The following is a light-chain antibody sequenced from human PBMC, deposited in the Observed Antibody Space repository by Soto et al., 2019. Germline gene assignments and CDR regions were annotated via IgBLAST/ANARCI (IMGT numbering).Light chain of an antibody. CDR3: SARDDSLSGVV. Sequence: QSVLTQPPSTSGTPGQRVTISCSGSSSNIGSNHVYWYQQFPGMAPKLLMYRSDQRPTGVPYRFSGSKSGASASLAISGRRSDDEADYCCSARDDSLSGVVFGGGTKVTVL. CDR1: SSNIGSNH. CDR2: RSD. V-gene: IGLV1-47*01. J-gene: IGLJ2*01.